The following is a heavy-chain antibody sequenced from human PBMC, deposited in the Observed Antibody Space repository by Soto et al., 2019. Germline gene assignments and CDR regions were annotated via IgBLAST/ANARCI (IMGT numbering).Heavy chain of an antibody. V-gene: IGHV1-3*01. CDR2: INAGNGNT. CDR3: ARDDIAVAACDY. Sequence: ASVKVSCQASGYTFTSYVMHWVRQAPGQRLEWMGWINAGNGNTKYSQKFQGRVTITRDTSASTAYMELSSLRSEDTAVYYCARDDIAVAACDYWGQGTLVTVSS. D-gene: IGHD6-19*01. J-gene: IGHJ4*02. CDR1: GYTFTSYV.